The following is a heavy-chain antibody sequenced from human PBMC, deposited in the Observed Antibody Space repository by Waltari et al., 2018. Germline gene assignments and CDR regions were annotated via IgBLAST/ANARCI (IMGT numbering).Heavy chain of an antibody. J-gene: IGHJ3*02. D-gene: IGHD1-26*01. Sequence: EVQLVQSGAEVKKPGESLKISCKGSGYSFTSYWIGWVRQIPGKVLEWMGIIYPVDSDTRYSPSFQGQVTISADKSISTAYLQWSSLKASDTAMYYCARRGGIVGATDAFDIWGQGTMVTVSS. V-gene: IGHV5-51*01. CDR3: ARRGGIVGATDAFDI. CDR1: GYSFTSYW. CDR2: IYPVDSDT.